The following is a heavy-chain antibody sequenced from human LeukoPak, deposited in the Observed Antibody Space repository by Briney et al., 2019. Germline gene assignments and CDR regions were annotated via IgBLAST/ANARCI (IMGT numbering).Heavy chain of an antibody. CDR1: GGSISSSYYY. CDR3: ARGLSDILTGYYSFPDY. D-gene: IGHD3-9*01. J-gene: IGHJ4*02. V-gene: IGHV4-39*07. CDR2: IYYSGST. Sequence: PSETLSLTCTVSGGSISSSYYYWGWIRQPPGKGLEWIGSIYYSGSTYYNPSLKSRVTISVDTSKNQFSLKLSSVTAADTAVYYCARGLSDILTGYYSFPDYWGQGTLVTVSS.